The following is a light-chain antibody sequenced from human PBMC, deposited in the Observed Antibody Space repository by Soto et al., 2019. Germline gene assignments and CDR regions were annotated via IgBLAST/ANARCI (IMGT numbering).Light chain of an antibody. CDR2: EIS. CDR3: CSYTPSSTLV. J-gene: IGLJ3*02. Sequence: QSALTQPASVSGSPGQSITISCTGTSRDVGAYKYVSWYQQHSGKAPKLIIYEISHRPSGVSDRFSGSKSGNTASLTISGLQAEDEADFYCCSYTPSSTLVFGGGTKVTVL. V-gene: IGLV2-14*01. CDR1: SRDVGAYKY.